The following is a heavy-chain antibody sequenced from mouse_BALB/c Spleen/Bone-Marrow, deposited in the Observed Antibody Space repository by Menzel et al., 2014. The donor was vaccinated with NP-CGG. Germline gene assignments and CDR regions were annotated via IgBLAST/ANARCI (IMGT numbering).Heavy chain of an antibody. CDR3: ARGFDY. CDR1: GYTFXNYW. V-gene: IGHV1S81*02. J-gene: IGHJ2*01. Sequence: VQLQQSGAELVKPGASVKLSCKASGYTFXNYWMHWVKQRPGQGLEWIGEINPSNGRTNYNEKFKSKATLTVDKSSSTAYMQLSSLTSEDSAVYYCARGFDYWGQGTTLTVSS. CDR2: INPSNGRT.